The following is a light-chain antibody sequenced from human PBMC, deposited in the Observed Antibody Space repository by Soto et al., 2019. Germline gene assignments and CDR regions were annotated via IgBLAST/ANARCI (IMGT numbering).Light chain of an antibody. CDR1: QSVVSNY. V-gene: IGKV3-20*01. Sequence: EIVLTQSPGTLSLSPGERATLSCRASQSVVSNYLAWYQQKPGQTPRLLIYGATSRASGIPDRFSGSGSGTDFTLTISRLEPEDFAVYYCQQYGVSPPYTFGQGTKLEIK. J-gene: IGKJ2*01. CDR2: GAT. CDR3: QQYGVSPPYT.